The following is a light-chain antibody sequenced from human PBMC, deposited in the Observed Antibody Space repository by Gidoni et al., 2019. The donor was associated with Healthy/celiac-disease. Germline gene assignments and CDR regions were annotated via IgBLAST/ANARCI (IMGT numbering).Light chain of an antibody. V-gene: IGKV3-20*01. Sequence: DIVLPQSPGTLSLSPGERATLSCRASQSVSSSYLAWYQQKPGQAPRLLIYGASSRATGIPDRVSGSGSGTDCTLTSSRLEPEDFAVYYCQQYGSSPCSFGQGTKLEIK. J-gene: IGKJ2*04. CDR2: GAS. CDR1: QSVSSSY. CDR3: QQYGSSPCS.